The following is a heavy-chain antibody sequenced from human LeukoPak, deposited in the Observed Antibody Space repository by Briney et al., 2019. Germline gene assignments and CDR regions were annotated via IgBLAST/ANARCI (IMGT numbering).Heavy chain of an antibody. Sequence: GGSLRLSCAASGFTFSTYSMNWVRQAPGKGLEWVSSISSSSSYIYYADSVKGRFTISRDNAKNSLYLQMNSLRAEDTAVYYCARDLYSGSYFDYWGQGTLVTVSS. J-gene: IGHJ4*02. CDR2: ISSSSSYI. CDR1: GFTFSTYS. V-gene: IGHV3-21*01. D-gene: IGHD1-26*01. CDR3: ARDLYSGSYFDY.